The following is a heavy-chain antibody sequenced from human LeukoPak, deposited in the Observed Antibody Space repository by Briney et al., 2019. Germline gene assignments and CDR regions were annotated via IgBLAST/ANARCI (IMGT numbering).Heavy chain of an antibody. J-gene: IGHJ4*02. CDR3: ARDPRYTAMDPGGY. Sequence: PSETLSLTCTVSGYSISSGYYWGWIRQPPGKGLEWIGSIYHSGSTYYNPSLKSRVTISVDTSKNQFSLKLSSVTAADTAVYYCARDPRYTAMDPGGYWGQGTLVTVSS. V-gene: IGHV4-38-2*02. CDR2: IYHSGST. D-gene: IGHD5-18*01. CDR1: GYSISSGYY.